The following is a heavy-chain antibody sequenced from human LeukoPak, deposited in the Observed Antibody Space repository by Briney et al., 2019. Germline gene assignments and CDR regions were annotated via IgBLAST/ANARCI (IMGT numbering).Heavy chain of an antibody. CDR1: GGSISSSSYY. J-gene: IGHJ4*02. Sequence: SETLSLTCTVSGGSISSSSYYWGWIRQPPGKGLEWIGSIYCSGSTFYNPSLKSRVTMSVDTSENHFSLGLSSVTAADTAVYYCARPLLWFGEGIEYWGQGTLVTVSS. CDR3: ARPLLWFGEGIEY. CDR2: IYCSGST. D-gene: IGHD3-10*01. V-gene: IGHV4-39*02.